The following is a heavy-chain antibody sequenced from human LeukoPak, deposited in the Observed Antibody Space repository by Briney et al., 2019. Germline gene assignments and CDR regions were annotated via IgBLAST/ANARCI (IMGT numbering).Heavy chain of an antibody. V-gene: IGHV3-74*01. CDR1: GFTFSSYW. D-gene: IGHD4-23*01. J-gene: IGHJ4*02. Sequence: GSLRLSCAVSGFTFSSYWMHWVSQAPGKGLVWVSRIDRDGSRINYADSVKGRFTISRDNGKNTLFLQMNSLRAEDAAVYYCVRGNDYGGPHYWGQGTLVTVSS. CDR2: IDRDGSRI. CDR3: VRGNDYGGPHY.